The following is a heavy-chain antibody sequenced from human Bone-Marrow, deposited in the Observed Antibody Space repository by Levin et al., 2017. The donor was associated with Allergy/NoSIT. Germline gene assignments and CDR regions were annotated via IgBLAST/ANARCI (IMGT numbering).Heavy chain of an antibody. CDR3: VREGGPAANWFDP. CDR2: VFYTGST. V-gene: IGHV4-31*03. J-gene: IGHJ5*02. CDR1: GGSISSGNYY. D-gene: IGHD2-2*01. Sequence: LRLSCSVSGGSISSGNYYWGWIRQHPGKGLEWIGNVFYTGSTSYNPSLQSRLTMSVDTSRNQFSLKLNSGTAADTAVYYCVREGGPAANWFDPWGQGTLVTVSA.